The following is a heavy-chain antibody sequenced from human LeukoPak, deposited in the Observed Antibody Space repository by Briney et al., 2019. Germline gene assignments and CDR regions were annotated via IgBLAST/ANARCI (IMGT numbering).Heavy chain of an antibody. J-gene: IGHJ4*02. V-gene: IGHV3-48*04. CDR3: AAAGDY. CDR2: ISSSSSTI. CDR1: GFTFSSYS. D-gene: IGHD6-13*01. Sequence: GGSLRLSCAASGFTFSSYSMNWVRQAPGKGLEWVSYISSSSSTIYYADSVKGRFTISRDNAKNSLYLQMNSLRAEDTAIYYCAAAGDYWGQGTLVTVSS.